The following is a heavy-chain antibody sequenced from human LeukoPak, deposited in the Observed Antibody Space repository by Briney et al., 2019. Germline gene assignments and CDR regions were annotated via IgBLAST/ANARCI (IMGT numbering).Heavy chain of an antibody. V-gene: IGHV4-59*08. D-gene: IGHD3-10*01. J-gene: IGHJ6*02. CDR1: GGSISSYY. CDR3: ARLWFGELSGMDV. Sequence: PSETLSLTCTVSGGSISSYYWSWIRQPPGKGLEWIGYIYYSGSTNYNPSLKSRVTISVDTSKNQFSLKLSSVTAADTAVYYCARLWFGELSGMDVWGQGTTVTVSS. CDR2: IYYSGST.